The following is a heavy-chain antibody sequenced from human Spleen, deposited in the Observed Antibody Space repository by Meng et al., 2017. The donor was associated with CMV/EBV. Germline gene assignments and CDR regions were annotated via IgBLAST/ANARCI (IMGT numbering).Heavy chain of an antibody. D-gene: IGHD1-26*01. V-gene: IGHV1-2*02. J-gene: IGHJ4*02. CDR1: GYTFTGYY. CDR3: ARGGGATTGGGQFDY. CDR2: INPNSGGT. Sequence: SGYTFTGYYIHWVRQAPGQGLEWMGWINPNSGGTNYAQKFQGRVTMTRDTSISTAYMELSRLKSDDTAVYYCARGGGATTGGGQFDYWGQGTLVTVSS.